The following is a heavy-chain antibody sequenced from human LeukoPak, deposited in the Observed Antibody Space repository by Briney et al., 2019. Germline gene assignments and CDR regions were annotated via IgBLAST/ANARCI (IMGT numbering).Heavy chain of an antibody. D-gene: IGHD3-3*01. Sequence: GGSLRLSCAASGFTFSSYAMSWVRQAPGKGLEWVSAISGSGGSTYYADSVKGRFTISRDNSKNTLYLQMNSPRAEDTAVYYCAKTMAYDFWSGYYDYWGQGTLVTVSS. J-gene: IGHJ4*02. CDR2: ISGSGGST. CDR3: AKTMAYDFWSGYYDY. V-gene: IGHV3-23*01. CDR1: GFTFSSYA.